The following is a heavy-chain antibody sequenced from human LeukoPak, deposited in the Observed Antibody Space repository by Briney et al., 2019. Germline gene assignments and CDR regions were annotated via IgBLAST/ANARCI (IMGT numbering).Heavy chain of an antibody. V-gene: IGHV3-7*03. D-gene: IGHD3-22*01. J-gene: IGHJ4*02. Sequence: PGGSLRPSCAASGFTFSSYWMSWFRQAPGKGLEWVANIKQDGSEKYYVDSVKGRFTISRDNAKNSLYLQMNSLRAEDTAVYYCAANYYDSSGFPPSFDYWGQGTLVTVPS. CDR1: GFTFSSYW. CDR2: IKQDGSEK. CDR3: AANYYDSSGFPPSFDY.